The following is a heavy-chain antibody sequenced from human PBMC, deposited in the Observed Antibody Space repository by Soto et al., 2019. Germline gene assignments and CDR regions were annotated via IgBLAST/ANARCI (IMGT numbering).Heavy chain of an antibody. CDR3: ARKGFGELHGLVDV. V-gene: IGHV4-59*08. J-gene: IGHJ6*04. CDR1: GGPMNNYY. CDR2: MGYKGLT. Sequence: QVQLQESGPGLVKPSETLSLTCTISGGPMNNYYCSWFRQPRGQGLEWIGYMGYKGLTRYNPSLMSRVARSLATAKNPFPVNLSPLTAADTALYYSARKGFGELHGLVDVWGEGITVTVSS. D-gene: IGHD3-10*01.